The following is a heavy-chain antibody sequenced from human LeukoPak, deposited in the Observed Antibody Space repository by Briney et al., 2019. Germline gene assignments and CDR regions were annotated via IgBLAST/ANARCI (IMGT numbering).Heavy chain of an antibody. CDR3: ARQWELLVAFDI. V-gene: IGHV4-39*01. CDR1: GGSISSSSYY. CDR2: IYYSGST. Sequence: NASETLSLTCTVSGGSISSSSYYWGWIRQPPGKGLEWIGSIYYSGSTYYNPSLKSRVTISVDTSKNQFSLKLSSVTAADTAVYYCARQWELLVAFDIWGQGTMVTVSS. D-gene: IGHD1-26*01. J-gene: IGHJ3*02.